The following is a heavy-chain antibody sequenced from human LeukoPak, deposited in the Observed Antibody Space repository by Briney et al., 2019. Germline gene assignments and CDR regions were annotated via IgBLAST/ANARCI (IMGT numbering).Heavy chain of an antibody. V-gene: IGHV1-18*01. Sequence: ASVKVSCKASGYTFTSYGISWVRQAPGQGLEWMGWISAYNGNTNYAQKLQGRVTVTTDTSTSTAYMELRSLRSDDTAVYYCARVGYYGSGSPTVDYWGQGILVTVSS. D-gene: IGHD3-10*01. J-gene: IGHJ4*02. CDR2: ISAYNGNT. CDR3: ARVGYYGSGSPTVDY. CDR1: GYTFTSYG.